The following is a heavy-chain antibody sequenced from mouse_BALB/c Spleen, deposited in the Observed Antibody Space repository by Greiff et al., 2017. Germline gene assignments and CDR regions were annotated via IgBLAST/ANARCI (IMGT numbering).Heavy chain of an antibody. CDR1: GFTFSNYW. Sequence: EVKLVESGGGLVQPGGSMKLSCVASGFTFSNYWMNWVRQSPEKGLEWVAEIRLKSNNYATHYAESVKGRFTISRDDSKSSVYLQMNNLRAEDTGIYYCTRPFPSSAWFAYWGQGTLVTVSA. CDR2: IRLKSNNYAT. J-gene: IGHJ3*01. CDR3: TRPFPSSAWFAY. V-gene: IGHV6-6*02.